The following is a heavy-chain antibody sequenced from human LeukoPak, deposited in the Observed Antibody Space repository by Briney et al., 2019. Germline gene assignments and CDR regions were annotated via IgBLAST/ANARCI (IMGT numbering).Heavy chain of an antibody. CDR2: IYNSEPT. Sequence: ESGPGLVKPSETLSLTCTVSGDSITSYYWSWIRQPPGKGLEWIGYIYNSEPTNYNPSLEIRVTISEDTSKNQFSLMLTSVTAADTAVYYCARVVYSHYWPEGMDVWGQGTTVTVSS. D-gene: IGHD4-11*01. V-gene: IGHV4-59*01. CDR1: GDSITSYY. CDR3: ARVVYSHYWPEGMDV. J-gene: IGHJ6*02.